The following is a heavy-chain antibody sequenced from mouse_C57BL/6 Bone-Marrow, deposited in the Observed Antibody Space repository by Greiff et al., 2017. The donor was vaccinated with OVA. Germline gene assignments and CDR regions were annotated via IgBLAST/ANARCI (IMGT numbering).Heavy chain of an antibody. CDR3: ARKDY. Sequence: VQLQQSGPELVKPGASVKISCKASGYTFTDYYMNWVKQSHGKSLEWIGDINPNNGGTSYNQKFKGKATLTVDKSSSTAYMELRSLTSKDSAVYYCARKDYWGQGTTLTVSS. CDR1: GYTFTDYY. CDR2: INPNNGGT. V-gene: IGHV1-26*01. J-gene: IGHJ2*01.